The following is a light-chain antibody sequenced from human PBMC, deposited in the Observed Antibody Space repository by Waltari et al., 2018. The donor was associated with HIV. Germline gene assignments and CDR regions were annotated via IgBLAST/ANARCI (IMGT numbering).Light chain of an antibody. CDR2: DAS. Sequence: DIQMTQSPSSMSASVGDKVTITCRATQFISTSLAWYQQRPNRAPNLLIFDASRLQTGAPSRFSGRGSGTQFTLTINSLQPEDVATYYCQQANSFPHTFGQGT. J-gene: IGKJ2*01. CDR1: QFISTS. CDR3: QQANSFPHT. V-gene: IGKV1-12*01.